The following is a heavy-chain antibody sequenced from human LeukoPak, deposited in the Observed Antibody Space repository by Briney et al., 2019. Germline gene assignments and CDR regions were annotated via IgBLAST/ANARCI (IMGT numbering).Heavy chain of an antibody. CDR2: IYTSGST. CDR3: ARDLLGDGED. J-gene: IGHJ4*02. D-gene: IGHD3-16*01. Sequence: PSETLSLTCTVSGGSISSGGYYWSWIRQPAGKGLEWIGRIYTSGSTYYNPSLKSRVTISVDTSRNQFSLKLSSVTAADTAVYYCARDLLGDGEDWGQGTLVTVSS. V-gene: IGHV4-61*02. CDR1: GGSISSGGYY.